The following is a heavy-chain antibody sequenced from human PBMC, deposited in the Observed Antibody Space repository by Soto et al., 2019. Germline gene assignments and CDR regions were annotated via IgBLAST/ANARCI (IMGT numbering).Heavy chain of an antibody. J-gene: IGHJ6*02. Sequence: GGSLRLSCAGSGFIFSSYAMNWVRQAPGKGLEWVSSISRSSSYIYYADSVRGRFTISRDNAKNSLYLQMNSLRAEDTAVYYCARSGYRYGSNYYYYGMDVWGQGTTVTVSS. CDR3: ARSGYRYGSNYYYYGMDV. D-gene: IGHD5-18*01. CDR1: GFIFSSYA. CDR2: ISRSSSYI. V-gene: IGHV3-21*01.